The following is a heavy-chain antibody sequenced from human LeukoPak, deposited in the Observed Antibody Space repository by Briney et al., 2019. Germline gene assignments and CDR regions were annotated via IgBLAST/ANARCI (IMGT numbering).Heavy chain of an antibody. V-gene: IGHV5-51*01. Sequence: GESLKISCKGSGYSFTSYWIGWVRQMPGKGLEWMVIIYPGDSDTRYSPSFQGQVTISADKSISTAYLQWCSLKASDTAMYYCARPNGLSGYPLYYFDYWGQGTLVTVSS. CDR1: GYSFTSYW. D-gene: IGHD5-12*01. J-gene: IGHJ4*02. CDR2: IYPGDSDT. CDR3: ARPNGLSGYPLYYFDY.